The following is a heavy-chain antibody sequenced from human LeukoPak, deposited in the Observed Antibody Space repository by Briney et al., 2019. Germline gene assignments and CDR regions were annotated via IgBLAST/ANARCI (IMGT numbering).Heavy chain of an antibody. CDR2: IRASGDRT. D-gene: IGHD2-15*01. CDR1: GFTFFNYG. J-gene: IGHJ4*02. Sequence: GGSLRLSCVVPGFTFFNYGMSWVRQPPGRGREWVSTIRASGDRTYYAESVKGRFTMSGDKSKNTLYLQMSNLRAEDTAVYHCAVLAVPAVGYWGQGTLVIVSS. V-gene: IGHV3-23*01. CDR3: AVLAVPAVGY.